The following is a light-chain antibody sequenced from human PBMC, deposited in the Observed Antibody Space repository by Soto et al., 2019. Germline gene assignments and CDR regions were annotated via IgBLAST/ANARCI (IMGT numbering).Light chain of an antibody. V-gene: IGLV3-21*01. J-gene: IGLJ2*01. Sequence: SYELTQPHSVSVAPGKTASISCGGNNIVSKSVHWYQQKPGQAPVLVIYYDRDRPSGIPERFSGSNSGNTATLTINRVEAGDEADYYCQVAEVFGGGTKVTVL. CDR1: NIVSKS. CDR2: YDR. CDR3: QVAEV.